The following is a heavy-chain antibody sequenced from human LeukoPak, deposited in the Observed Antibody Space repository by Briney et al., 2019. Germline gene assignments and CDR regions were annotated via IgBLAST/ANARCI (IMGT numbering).Heavy chain of an antibody. J-gene: IGHJ4*02. V-gene: IGHV3-21*01. CDR1: GFTFDDYG. CDR3: ASFNTYSSGWYDY. CDR2: ISSSSSYI. Sequence: GGSLRLSCAASGFTFDDYGMSWVRQAPGKGLEWVSSISSSSSYIYYADSVKGRFTISRDNAKNSLYLQMNSLRAEDTAVYYCASFNTYSSGWYDYWGQGTLVTVSS. D-gene: IGHD6-19*01.